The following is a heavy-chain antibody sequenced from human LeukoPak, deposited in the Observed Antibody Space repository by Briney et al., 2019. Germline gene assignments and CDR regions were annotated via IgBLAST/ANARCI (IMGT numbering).Heavy chain of an antibody. D-gene: IGHD4-23*01. CDR1: GFTFSSYG. CDR3: AKDLRPGGLMFDY. V-gene: IGHV3-30*18. CDR2: ISYDGSNK. Sequence: GGSLRLSCAASGFTFSSYGMHWVRQAPGKGLEWVAVISYDGSNKYYADSVKGRFTISRDNSKSTLYLQMNSLRAEDTAVYYCAKDLRPGGLMFDYWGQGTLVTVSS. J-gene: IGHJ4*02.